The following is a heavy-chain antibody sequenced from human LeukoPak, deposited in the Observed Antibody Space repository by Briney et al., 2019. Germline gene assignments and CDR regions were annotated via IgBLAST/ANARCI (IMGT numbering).Heavy chain of an antibody. Sequence: GGSLRLSCVASGFSISSGYMTWARQAPGKALEWVSLLYSDDSAYYPDSVKGRFTISRDNSKSTLHPQMDTLRTEDTAMYYCAKYPWQGSTTLHWGQGVMVTVSS. CDR1: GFSISSGY. CDR3: AKYPWQGSTTLH. J-gene: IGHJ4*02. CDR2: LYSDDSA. V-gene: IGHV3-66*02. D-gene: IGHD1-26*01.